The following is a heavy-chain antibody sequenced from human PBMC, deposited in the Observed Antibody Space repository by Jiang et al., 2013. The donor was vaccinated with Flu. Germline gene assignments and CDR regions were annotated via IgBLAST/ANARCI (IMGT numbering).Heavy chain of an antibody. Sequence: YWIGWVRQMPGKGLEWMGIIYPGDSDTRYSPSFQGQVTISADKSISTAYLQWSSLKASDTAMYYCARLISGYGVLDAFDIWGQGTMVTVSS. CDR3: ARLISGYGVLDAFDI. V-gene: IGHV5-51*01. CDR2: IYPGDSDT. CDR1: YW. J-gene: IGHJ3*02. D-gene: IGHD4-17*01.